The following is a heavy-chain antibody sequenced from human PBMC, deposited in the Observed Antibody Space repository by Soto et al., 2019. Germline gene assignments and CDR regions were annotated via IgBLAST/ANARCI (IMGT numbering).Heavy chain of an antibody. Sequence: GSLRLSCAASGFTFSSYSMNWVRQAPGKGLEWVSSISSSSSYIYYADSVKGRFTISRDNAKNSLYLQMNSLRAEDTAVYYCARETGYCSGGSCYGTNYYYYYGMDVWGQGTTVTVSS. CDR3: ARETGYCSGGSCYGTNYYYYYGMDV. CDR2: ISSSSSYI. J-gene: IGHJ6*02. V-gene: IGHV3-21*01. CDR1: GFTFSSYS. D-gene: IGHD2-15*01.